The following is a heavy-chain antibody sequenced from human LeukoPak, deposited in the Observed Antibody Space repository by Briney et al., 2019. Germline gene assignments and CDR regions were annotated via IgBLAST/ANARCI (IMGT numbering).Heavy chain of an antibody. V-gene: IGHV3-7*01. J-gene: IGHJ4*02. CDR2: IKQDESEK. CDR3: AKLAYYESHFDY. D-gene: IGHD3-22*01. Sequence: GGSLRLSCAASGFSFSSYWMSWVRQAPGKGLEWVANIKQDESEKYYVDSVRGRFTISRDNAKNSLNLQMNSLRAEDTAVYYCAKLAYYESHFDYWGQGTLVTVSS. CDR1: GFSFSSYW.